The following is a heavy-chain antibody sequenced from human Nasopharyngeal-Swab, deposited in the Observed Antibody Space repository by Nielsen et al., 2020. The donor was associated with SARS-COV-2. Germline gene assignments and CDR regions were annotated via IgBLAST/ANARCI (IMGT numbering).Heavy chain of an antibody. CDR3: ARSCGTVGCPFDP. D-gene: IGHD2-21*01. CDR2: ISAASGGT. J-gene: IGHJ5*02. CDR1: GCTFTDYY. V-gene: IGHV1-2*06. Sequence: ASVKVSCKSSGCTFTDYYIHWVRQAPGQGPEWMGRISAASGGTNYAQIFRGRVTVTRDTSTSTTYMELTNLRSDDTATYYCARSCGTVGCPFDPWGQGTLVTVSS.